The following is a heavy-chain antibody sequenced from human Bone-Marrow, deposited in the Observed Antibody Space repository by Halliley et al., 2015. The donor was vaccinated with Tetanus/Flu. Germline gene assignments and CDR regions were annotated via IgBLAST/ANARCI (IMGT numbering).Heavy chain of an antibody. V-gene: IGHV4-61*03. J-gene: IGHJ4*02. Sequence: ISYSRNTTYNPPLKSRVSISADMSQNHFSLRLTSMTAADTAVYYCARTEVKALNHNYCYFGSWGRGTLVTVSS. CDR3: ARTEVKALNHNYCYFGS. CDR2: ISYSRNT. D-gene: IGHD1-1*01.